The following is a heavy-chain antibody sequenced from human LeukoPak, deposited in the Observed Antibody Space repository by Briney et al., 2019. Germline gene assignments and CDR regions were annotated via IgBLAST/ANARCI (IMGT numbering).Heavy chain of an antibody. Sequence: SETLSLTCTVSGGSISSSSYYWGWIRQPPGKGLEWIGSIYYSGSTYYNPSLKSRVTISVDTSKNQFSLKLSSVTAADTAVYYCARASDYIFDPWGQGTLVTVSS. CDR1: GGSISSSSYY. D-gene: IGHD4-11*01. V-gene: IGHV4-39*07. J-gene: IGHJ5*02. CDR3: ARASDYIFDP. CDR2: IYYSGST.